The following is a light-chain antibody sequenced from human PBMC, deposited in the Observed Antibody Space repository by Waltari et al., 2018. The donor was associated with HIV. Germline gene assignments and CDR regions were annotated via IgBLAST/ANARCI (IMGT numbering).Light chain of an antibody. CDR3: QQYKHWPLT. CDR1: HPIFSD. J-gene: IGKJ1*01. Sequence: LMTQSPATLSVSPGGRATLSCRASHPIFSDLAWYHQKPGQPPRRLIYGASTRATGVPDRFSGSGSGTEFTLTISRLQSEDFGVYYCQQYKHWPLTFGQGTRVEIK. CDR2: GAS. V-gene: IGKV3-15*01.